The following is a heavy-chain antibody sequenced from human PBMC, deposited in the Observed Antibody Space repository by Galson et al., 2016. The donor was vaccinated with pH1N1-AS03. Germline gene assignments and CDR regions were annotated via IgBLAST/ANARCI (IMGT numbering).Heavy chain of an antibody. CDR1: GGTFSSYA. D-gene: IGHD3-22*01. CDR3: ASSPDYSDTSAYYGTAY. CDR2: LIPIFHTP. V-gene: IGHV1-69*06. Sequence: SVKVSCKASGGTFSSYAFTWVRQAPGQGLEWVGGLIPIFHTPNYAQKFQGRVTIIADKSTSTAYMELRSLTSGDTAVYYCASSPDYSDTSAYYGTAYWGQGTLVTVSS. J-gene: IGHJ4*02.